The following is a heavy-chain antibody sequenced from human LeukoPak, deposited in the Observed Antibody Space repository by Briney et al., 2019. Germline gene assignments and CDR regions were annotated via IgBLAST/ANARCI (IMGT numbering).Heavy chain of an antibody. CDR3: AKVVGYYFDY. Sequence: GGSLRLSCAASGFTFSTYGMHWVRQAPGKGLEWVAVISYDGSNKYYADSVEGRFTISRDNSKNTLYLQMNSLRAEDTAVYYCAKVVGYYFDYWGQGTLVTVSS. CDR1: GFTFSTYG. J-gene: IGHJ4*02. D-gene: IGHD2-21*01. CDR2: ISYDGSNK. V-gene: IGHV3-30*18.